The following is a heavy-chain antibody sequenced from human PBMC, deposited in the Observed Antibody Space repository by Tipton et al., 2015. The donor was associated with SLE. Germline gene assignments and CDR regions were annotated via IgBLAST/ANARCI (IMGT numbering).Heavy chain of an antibody. CDR1: GFTFSSYS. V-gene: IGHV3-21*04. D-gene: IGHD2-2*01. CDR2: ISSSGSYI. Sequence: SLRLSCAASGFTFSSYSMNWVRQAPGKGLEWVSSISSSGSYIYYADSVKGRFTISRDNAKNSLYLQMNSLRAEDTAVYYCARGGSSSSQYLDVWGKGTTVTVSS. J-gene: IGHJ6*03. CDR3: ARGGSSSSQYLDV.